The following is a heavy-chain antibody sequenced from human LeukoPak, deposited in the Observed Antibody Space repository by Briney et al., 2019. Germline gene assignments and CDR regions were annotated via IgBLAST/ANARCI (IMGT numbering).Heavy chain of an antibody. CDR1: GGTFSSYA. D-gene: IGHD2-2*02. Sequence: SVKVSCKASGGTFSSYAISWVRQAPGQGLEWMGGIIPIFGTANYAQKFQGRVTITADESTSTAYMELSSLRSEDTAVYYCARGQIVVVPAAILRDDYYYYYMDVWGKGTTVTVSS. V-gene: IGHV1-69*13. CDR3: ARGQIVVVPAAILRDDYYYYYMDV. J-gene: IGHJ6*03. CDR2: IIPIFGTA.